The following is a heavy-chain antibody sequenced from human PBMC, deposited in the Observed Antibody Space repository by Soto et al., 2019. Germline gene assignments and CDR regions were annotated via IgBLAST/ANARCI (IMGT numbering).Heavy chain of an antibody. D-gene: IGHD2-15*01. Sequence: QVQLVQSGAEVKKPGSSVKVSCKASGGTFNTYAINWVRQAPGQGLEWMGGFIPIFGPTNYTQKFQGRVTITADISTSTAYMELSSLRSEDTAVYYCARDVYCSGGSCYSLGYWGQGTLVTVSS. CDR2: FIPIFGPT. CDR3: ARDVYCSGGSCYSLGY. V-gene: IGHV1-69*06. J-gene: IGHJ4*02. CDR1: GGTFNTYA.